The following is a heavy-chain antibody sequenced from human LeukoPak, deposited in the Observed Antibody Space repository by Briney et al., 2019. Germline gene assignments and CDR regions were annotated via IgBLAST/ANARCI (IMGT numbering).Heavy chain of an antibody. D-gene: IGHD7-27*01. J-gene: IGHJ4*02. CDR2: ISKSSGTM. V-gene: IGHV3-11*04. Sequence: PGGSLRLSCAASGFTFSDYYMSWIRQAPGKGLEWVSYISKSSGTMSYADSVKGRFTISRDNAKNSLFLQMNSLRDEDTAVYYCARDENWGFDYWGQGTLVTVSS. CDR3: ARDENWGFDY. CDR1: GFTFSDYY.